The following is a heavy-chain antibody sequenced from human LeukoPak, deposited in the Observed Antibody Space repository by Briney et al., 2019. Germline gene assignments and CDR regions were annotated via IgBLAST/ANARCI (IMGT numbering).Heavy chain of an antibody. V-gene: IGHV4-38-2*02. CDR3: ARGRSSGWYSGYYYYYMDV. CDR2: IYHSGRT. Sequence: SETLSLTCTVSGYSISSGYYWGWIRQPPGKGLEWIGSIYHSGRTFYNPSLKSRVTISVDTSKNQFSLKLTSVTAADTAVYYCARGRSSGWYSGYYYYYMDVWGKGTTVTVSS. D-gene: IGHD6-19*01. CDR1: GYSISSGYY. J-gene: IGHJ6*03.